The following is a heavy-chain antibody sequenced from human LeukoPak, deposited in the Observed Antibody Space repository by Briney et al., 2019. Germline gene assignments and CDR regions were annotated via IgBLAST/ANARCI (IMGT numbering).Heavy chain of an antibody. CDR1: GYTFTGYY. V-gene: IGHV1-2*02. CDR2: INPNSGGT. J-gene: IGHJ4*02. D-gene: IGHD3-9*01. Sequence: GASVKVSCKASGYTFTGYYMHWVRQAPGQGLEWMGWINPNSGGTNYAQKFQGRVTMTRDTSISTAYMELSRLRSDDTAVYYCARGLLLRYFDWLLMYWGQGTLVTVSS. CDR3: ARGLLLRYFDWLLMY.